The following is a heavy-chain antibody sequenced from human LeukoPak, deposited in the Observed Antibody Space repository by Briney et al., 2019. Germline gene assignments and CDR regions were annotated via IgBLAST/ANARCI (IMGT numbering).Heavy chain of an antibody. Sequence: PGGSLRLSGAASGFTFSSYGMHWVRQAPGKGLEGVAFIRYDGSNKYYADSVKGRFTISRDNSKNTLYLQMNSLRAEDTAVYYCAKVPTTVTFYYYYYGMDVWGQGTTVTVSS. CDR1: GFTFSSYG. J-gene: IGHJ6*02. CDR2: IRYDGSNK. V-gene: IGHV3-30*02. D-gene: IGHD4-17*01. CDR3: AKVPTTVTFYYYYYGMDV.